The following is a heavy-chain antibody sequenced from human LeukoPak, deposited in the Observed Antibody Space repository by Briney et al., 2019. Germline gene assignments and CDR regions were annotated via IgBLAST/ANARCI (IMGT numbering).Heavy chain of an antibody. CDR2: IYHSGST. V-gene: IGHV4-38-2*02. D-gene: IGHD6-25*01. CDR1: GYSISSGYY. J-gene: IGHJ5*02. CDR3: ARDGHHVAARAPQTA. Sequence: PSETLSLTCTVSGYSISSGYYWGLIRQPPGKGLEWVGSIYHSGSTYYNPPLKSRVTIAVDTSKNQSSLQISSVTAADTAFYCGARDGHHVAARAPQTAWGQGTLVTVSS.